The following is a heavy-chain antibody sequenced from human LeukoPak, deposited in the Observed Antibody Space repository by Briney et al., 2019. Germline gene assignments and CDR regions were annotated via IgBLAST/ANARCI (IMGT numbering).Heavy chain of an antibody. J-gene: IGHJ4*02. CDR3: ARCSSTSCGMSY. CDR1: GFTFSRYW. CDR2: INWNGGSK. Sequence: PGGSLRLSCAASGFTFSRYWMSWVSEAPGKGLEWGSGINWNGGSKGCADAVKGRFTISRDNAKNSLYLQMNSLRAEDTALYYCARCSSTSCGMSYWGQGTLVTVSS. D-gene: IGHD2-2*01. V-gene: IGHV3-20*04.